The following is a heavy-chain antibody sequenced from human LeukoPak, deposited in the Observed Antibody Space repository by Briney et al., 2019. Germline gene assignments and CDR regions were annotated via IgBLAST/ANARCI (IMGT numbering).Heavy chain of an antibody. CDR3: ARGYCSSTSCPGGSDWFDP. Sequence: SETLSLTCAVYGGSFSGYYWSWIRQPPGKGLEWIGEINHSGSTNYNPSLKSRVTISVDTSKNQFSLKLSSVTAADTAVYYCARGYCSSTSCPGGSDWFDPWGQGTLVTVSS. V-gene: IGHV4-34*01. D-gene: IGHD2-2*01. CDR1: GGSFSGYY. CDR2: INHSGST. J-gene: IGHJ5*02.